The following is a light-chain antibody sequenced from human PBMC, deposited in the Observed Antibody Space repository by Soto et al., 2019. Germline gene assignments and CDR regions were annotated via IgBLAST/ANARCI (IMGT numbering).Light chain of an antibody. V-gene: IGKV2-28*01. CDR2: LGS. CDR3: MQALKTYT. CDR1: QSLLHSNGYNY. Sequence: IVMTQSPLSLPVTPGEPASISCRSSQSLLHSNGYNYLDWYLQKPGQSPQLLIYLGSNRASGVPDRFSGSGSGTDFTLKISRVEAEDVGVYYCMQALKTYTFGQGTKLEIK. J-gene: IGKJ2*01.